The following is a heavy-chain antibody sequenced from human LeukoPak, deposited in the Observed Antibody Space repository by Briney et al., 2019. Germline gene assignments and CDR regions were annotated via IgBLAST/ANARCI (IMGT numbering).Heavy chain of an antibody. J-gene: IGHJ5*02. CDR1: GGSISSYY. Sequence: PSETLSLTCTVSGGSISSYYWSWIRQPPGKGLEWIGYIYDSGSTNYNPSLKSRVTISVDTSKNQFSLKLSSVTAADTAVYYCARDQARSSGSNWFAPWGQGTLVTVSS. CDR2: IYDSGST. D-gene: IGHD6-19*01. CDR3: ARDQARSSGSNWFAP. V-gene: IGHV4-59*01.